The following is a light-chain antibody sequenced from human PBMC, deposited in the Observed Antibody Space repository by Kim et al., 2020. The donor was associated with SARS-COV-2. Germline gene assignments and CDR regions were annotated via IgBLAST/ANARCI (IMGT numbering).Light chain of an antibody. Sequence: LSPGERATLFCRASQSVYSGYFGWYQQKPGQAPRLLIYGASNRATGIPDRFSGSGSGTDFSLTISRLEPEDFAVYYCQQYTESSFTFGQGTKLEI. J-gene: IGKJ2*01. CDR2: GAS. CDR3: QQYTESSFT. V-gene: IGKV3-20*01. CDR1: QSVYSGY.